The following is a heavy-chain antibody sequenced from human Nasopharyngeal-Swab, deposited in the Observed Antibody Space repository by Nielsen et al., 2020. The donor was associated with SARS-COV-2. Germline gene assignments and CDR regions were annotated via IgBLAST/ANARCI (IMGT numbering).Heavy chain of an antibody. CDR2: IKQDGSEK. CDR1: GFTFSSYW. J-gene: IGHJ4*02. D-gene: IGHD3-3*01. Sequence: GGSLRLSCAASGFTFSSYWMSWVRQAPGKGLEWVANIKQDGSEKYYVDSVKGRFTISRDNAKNSLYLQMNSLRAEDTAVYYCARMYYDFWSGYSQDYWGQGTLVTVSS. CDR3: ARMYYDFWSGYSQDY. V-gene: IGHV3-7*03.